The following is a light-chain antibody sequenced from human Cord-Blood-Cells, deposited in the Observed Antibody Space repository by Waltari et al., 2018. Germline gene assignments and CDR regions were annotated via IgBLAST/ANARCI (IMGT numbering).Light chain of an antibody. CDR3: QQSYSTPPLT. CDR1: QSISSY. V-gene: IGKV1-39*01. J-gene: IGKJ4*01. Sequence: IQMTQSPSSLSASAGDRVTITCRASQSISSYLNWYQQKPGKDPKLLIYAASSLQSGVPSRFSGSGSGTDFTLTISSLQPEDFATYYCQQSYSTPPLTFGGGTKVEIK. CDR2: AAS.